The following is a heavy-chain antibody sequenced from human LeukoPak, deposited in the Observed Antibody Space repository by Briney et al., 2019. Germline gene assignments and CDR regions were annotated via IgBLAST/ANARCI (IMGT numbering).Heavy chain of an antibody. CDR1: GFTFSSYW. J-gene: IGHJ4*02. CDR2: IKQDGSEK. CDR3: AKLYGSGTYYNLFDY. Sequence: GGSLRLSCAASGFTFSSYWMSWVRQAPGKGLEWVANIKQDGSEKYYVDSVKGRFTISRDNAKNTLYLQMNSLRAEDTAVYYCAKLYGSGTYYNLFDYWGQGTLVTVSS. V-gene: IGHV3-7*03. D-gene: IGHD3-10*01.